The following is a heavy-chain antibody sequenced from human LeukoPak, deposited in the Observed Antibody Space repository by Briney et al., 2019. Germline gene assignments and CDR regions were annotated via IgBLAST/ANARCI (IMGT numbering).Heavy chain of an antibody. CDR3: AKAGVASTSRYFDC. CDR2: ISGSGTNT. CDR1: GFTFSSYA. D-gene: IGHD6-19*01. Sequence: GGSLRLSCAASGFTFSSYAMSWVRQSPGKGLEWVSTISGSGTNTYYADSVKGRFTISRDNSKNTLYLQMNSLRAEDTAVYFCAKAGVASTSRYFDCWGQGTLVTVSS. J-gene: IGHJ4*02. V-gene: IGHV3-23*01.